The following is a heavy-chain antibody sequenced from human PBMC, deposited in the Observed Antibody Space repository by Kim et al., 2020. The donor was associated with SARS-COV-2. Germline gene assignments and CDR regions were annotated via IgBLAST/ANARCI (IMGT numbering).Heavy chain of an antibody. CDR3: AKDNNRSVLLWFGELLPSGAFDI. V-gene: IGHV3-43*02. J-gene: IGHJ3*02. CDR2: ITCDGSNT. Sequence: GGSLRLSCAASGFTFGGYGMHWVRQAPGKGLEWVAVITCDGSNTYYADSVKGRFTISRDNSKNSLYLQMNSLRTEDTALYYCAKDNNRSVLLWFGELLPSGAFDIWGQGTMVTVSS. CDR1: GFTFGGYG. D-gene: IGHD3-10*01.